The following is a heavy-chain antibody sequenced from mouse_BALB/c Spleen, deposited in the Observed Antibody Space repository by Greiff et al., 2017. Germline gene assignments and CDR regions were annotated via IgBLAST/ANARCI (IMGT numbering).Heavy chain of an antibody. D-gene: IGHD2-1*01. CDR1: GFTFSSYA. CDR3: ALYRGYFDV. J-gene: IGHJ1*01. CDR2: ISSGGSYT. Sequence: EVMLVESGGGLVKPGGSLKLSCAASGFTFSSYAMSWVRQSPEKRLEWVAEISSGGSYTYYPDTVTCRFTISRDNAKNTLYLEMSSLRSEDTAMYYCALYRGYFDVWGAGTTVTVSS. V-gene: IGHV5-9-4*01.